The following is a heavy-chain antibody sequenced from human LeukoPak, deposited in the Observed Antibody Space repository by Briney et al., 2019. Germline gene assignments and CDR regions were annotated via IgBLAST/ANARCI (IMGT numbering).Heavy chain of an antibody. V-gene: IGHV3-21*01. Sequence: PGGSVRLFCAASGFPFSSYSMNWVRQAPGKGLEWVSFICSRSGYIYYADSVKGRFTISRDNAKNSLYLQMNSLRAEDTAVYYCARVWFGESGWFDPWGQGTLVTVSS. CDR3: ARVWFGESGWFDP. CDR2: ICSRSGYI. CDR1: GFPFSSYS. D-gene: IGHD3-10*01. J-gene: IGHJ5*02.